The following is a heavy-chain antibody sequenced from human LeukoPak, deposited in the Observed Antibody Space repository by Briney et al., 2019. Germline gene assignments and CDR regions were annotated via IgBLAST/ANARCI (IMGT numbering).Heavy chain of an antibody. J-gene: IGHJ3*02. V-gene: IGHV4-59*12. D-gene: IGHD6-19*01. CDR2: IYYSGST. CDR1: GGSISDYY. Sequence: PSETLSLTCTVSGGSISDYYWSWIRQPPGKGLEWIGYIYYSGSTNYNPSLKSRVTISVDTSTNQFSLKLSSVTAADTAVYYCASVDSSGWSYDAFDIWGQGTMVTVSS. CDR3: ASVDSSGWSYDAFDI.